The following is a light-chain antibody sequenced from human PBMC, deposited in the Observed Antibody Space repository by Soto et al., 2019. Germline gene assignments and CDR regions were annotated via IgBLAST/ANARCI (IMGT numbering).Light chain of an antibody. CDR1: QGISSW. CDR2: TAS. J-gene: IGKJ4*01. CDR3: QQSNSFPLT. Sequence: DIQMTQSQSSVSASVGDRVTITCRARQGISSWLGWYQQKPGKAPNLLIHTASNLQSGVPSRFSGSGSWTDFTRNISSLQPEDFATYDWQQSNSFPLTFGGGTKVEIK. V-gene: IGKV1-12*01.